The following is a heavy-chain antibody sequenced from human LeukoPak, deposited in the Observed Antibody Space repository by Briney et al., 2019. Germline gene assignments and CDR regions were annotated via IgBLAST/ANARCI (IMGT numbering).Heavy chain of an antibody. CDR1: GGTFSSYA. Sequence: GASVKVSCKASGGTFSSYAISWVRQAPGQRLEWMGGIIPIFGTANYAQKFQGRVTITTDGSTSTAYMDLSSLRSEDTAVYYCAREISPEYSSSPAFDYWGQGTLVTVSS. J-gene: IGHJ4*02. D-gene: IGHD6-6*01. V-gene: IGHV1-69*05. CDR3: AREISPEYSSSPAFDY. CDR2: IIPIFGTA.